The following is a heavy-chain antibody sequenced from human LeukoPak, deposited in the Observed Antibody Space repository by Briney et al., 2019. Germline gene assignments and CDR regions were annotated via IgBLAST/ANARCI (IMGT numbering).Heavy chain of an antibody. D-gene: IGHD2-2*01. J-gene: IGHJ5*02. CDR3: ARDSLDIVVVPAANSGGIVATRWSNWFDP. CDR1: RFAFSTYW. Sequence: GGSLRLSCAASRFAFSTYWMSWARQAPGEGLEWVANINQDGSEKYYLDSVEGRFTISRDNAKNVLYLQMNSLRAEDTAVYYCARDSLDIVVVPAANSGGIVATRWSNWFDPWGQGTLVTVSS. CDR2: INQDGSEK. V-gene: IGHV3-7*01.